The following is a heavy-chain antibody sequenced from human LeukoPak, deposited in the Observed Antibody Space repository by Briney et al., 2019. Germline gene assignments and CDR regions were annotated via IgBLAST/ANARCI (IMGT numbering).Heavy chain of an antibody. Sequence: PGGSLRLSCAASGFTFSTYWMSWVRQAPGKGLEWVANIKQDGSETLYVDTVKGRFTISRDNAKNSLYLQMNSLTAEDTAVYYCVGGSGWLFDFWGQGTLVTVSS. CDR2: IKQDGSET. CDR1: GFTFSTYW. D-gene: IGHD6-19*01. J-gene: IGHJ4*02. CDR3: VGGSGWLFDF. V-gene: IGHV3-7*04.